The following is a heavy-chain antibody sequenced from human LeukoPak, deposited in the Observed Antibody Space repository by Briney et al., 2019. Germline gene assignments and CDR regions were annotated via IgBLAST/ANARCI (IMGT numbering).Heavy chain of an antibody. Sequence: SETLSLTCAVYGGSFSGYYWSWIRQPPGKGLEWIGEINHSGSTNYNPSLKSRVTISVDTSKNQFSLKLSSVTAADTAVYYCARGFRRLDYWGQGTLVPVSS. CDR1: GGSFSGYY. CDR3: ARGFRRLDY. CDR2: INHSGST. D-gene: IGHD2/OR15-2a*01. J-gene: IGHJ4*02. V-gene: IGHV4-34*01.